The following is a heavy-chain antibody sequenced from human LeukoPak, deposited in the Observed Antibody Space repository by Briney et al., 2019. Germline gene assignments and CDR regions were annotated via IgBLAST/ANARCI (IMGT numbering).Heavy chain of an antibody. J-gene: IGHJ3*02. Sequence: GGPLRLSCAASGFTVSSNYMSWVRQAPGKGLEWVSVVSSSGSTYYADSVKGRFTISRDNSKNTLYLQMNSLRAEDTAVYYCARGGDSSGSIRSAFDIWGQGTMVTVSS. V-gene: IGHV3-53*01. CDR2: VSSSGST. D-gene: IGHD3-22*01. CDR3: ARGGDSSGSIRSAFDI. CDR1: GFTVSSNY.